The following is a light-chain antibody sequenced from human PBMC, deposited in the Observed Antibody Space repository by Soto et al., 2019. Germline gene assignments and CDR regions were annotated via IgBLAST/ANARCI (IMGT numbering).Light chain of an antibody. V-gene: IGKV1-33*01. J-gene: IGKJ4*01. CDR1: HDVSRN. CDR3: QQDNSMLS. CDR2: DAS. Sequence: DIQMTQSPSSLSASEGDRVTITCQSSHDVSRNLNWFQQKPGEAPQLLIYDASNLERGVASRFSGSGSGTDFTLTISSLQPEDVATYYCQQDNSMLSFCGGTEVEI.